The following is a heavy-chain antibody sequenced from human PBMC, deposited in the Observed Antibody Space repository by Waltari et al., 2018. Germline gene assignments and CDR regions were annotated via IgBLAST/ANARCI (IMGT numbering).Heavy chain of an antibody. D-gene: IGHD3-16*01. CDR1: GGSISSYY. CDR2: IYYSGST. CDR3: ARDLPYGGRAFDI. Sequence: QVQLQESGPGLVKPSETLSLTCTVSGGSISSYYWSWIRQPPGKGLEWIGYIYYSGSTNYNPSLKSRVTISVDTSKNQFALKLSSVTAADTAVYYCARDLPYGGRAFDIWGQGTMVTVSS. J-gene: IGHJ3*02. V-gene: IGHV4-59*01.